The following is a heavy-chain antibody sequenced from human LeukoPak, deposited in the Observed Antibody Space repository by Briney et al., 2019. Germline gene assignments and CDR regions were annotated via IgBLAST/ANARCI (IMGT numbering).Heavy chain of an antibody. J-gene: IGHJ4*02. CDR2: INTDGSST. D-gene: IGHD1-1*01. CDR1: GFTFRKYW. Sequence: GGSLRLSCTASGFTFRKYWLHWVRQAPGKGLVWVSRINTDGSSTSYADSVKGRFTISRDNAKNTLYLQMNSLRAEDTAVYYCARETDYFDYWGQGTLVTVSS. CDR3: ARETDYFDY. V-gene: IGHV3-74*01.